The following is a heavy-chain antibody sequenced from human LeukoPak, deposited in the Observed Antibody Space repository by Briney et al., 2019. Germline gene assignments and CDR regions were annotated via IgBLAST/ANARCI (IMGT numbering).Heavy chain of an antibody. CDR2: INPNSGGT. D-gene: IGHD3-16*02. V-gene: IGHV1-2*02. CDR1: GYTFTGYY. J-gene: IGHJ4*02. Sequence: SVKVSCKASGYTFTGYYMHWVRQAPGQGLEWMGWINPNSGGTNYAQKFQGRVTMTRDTSISTAYMELSRLRSDDTAVYYCAEPSLGVWGSYRYMELWYWGQGTLVTVSS. CDR3: AEPSLGVWGSYRYMELWY.